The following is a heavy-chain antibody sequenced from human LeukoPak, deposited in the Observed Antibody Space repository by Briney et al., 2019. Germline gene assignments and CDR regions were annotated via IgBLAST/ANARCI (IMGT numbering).Heavy chain of an antibody. J-gene: IGHJ4*02. D-gene: IGHD3-10*01. CDR3: ARDHGSAYYRAPRH. CDR1: GYIFTNYY. CDR2: INPSGGST. V-gene: IGHV1-46*01. Sequence: ASVKVSCTASGYIFTNYYMHWVRQAPGQGLEWMGTINPSGGSTTYAQKFQGRVTMTRDTSTSTVYMELSSLRSEDTAVYYCARDHGSAYYRAPRHWGQGTLVTVSS.